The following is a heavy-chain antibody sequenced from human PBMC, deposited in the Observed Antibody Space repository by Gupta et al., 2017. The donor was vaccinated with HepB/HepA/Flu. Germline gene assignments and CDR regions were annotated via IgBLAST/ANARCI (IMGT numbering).Heavy chain of an antibody. Sequence: QVQLVQSGAEVKKPGASVKVHCKASGYTFTGYYMHWVRQAPGQGLEWMGWINPNSGGTNYAQKFQGRVTMTRDTSISTAYMELGRLRSDDTAVYYCARSWELAITYFDYWGQGTLVTVSS. CDR3: ARSWELAITYFDY. CDR2: INPNSGGT. J-gene: IGHJ4*02. CDR1: GYTFTGYY. D-gene: IGHD2-2*02. V-gene: IGHV1-2*02.